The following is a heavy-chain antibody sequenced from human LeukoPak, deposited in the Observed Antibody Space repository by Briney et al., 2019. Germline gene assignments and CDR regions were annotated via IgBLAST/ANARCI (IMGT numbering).Heavy chain of an antibody. CDR1: GFTFSSSD. CDR2: ISSSGSTK. D-gene: IGHD1-26*01. Sequence: GGSLRLSCAASGFTFSSSDLNWVRQAPGKGLEWVSYISSSGSTKNYADSVKGRFTISRDNAKNSLYLQMNSLRAEDTAVYYCAREGSSYAPSGPFYFDYWGQGTLVTVSS. V-gene: IGHV3-48*03. J-gene: IGHJ4*02. CDR3: AREGSSYAPSGPFYFDY.